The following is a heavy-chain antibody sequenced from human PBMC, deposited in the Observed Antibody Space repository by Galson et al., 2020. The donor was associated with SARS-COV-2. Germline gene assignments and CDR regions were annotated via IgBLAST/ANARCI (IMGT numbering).Heavy chain of an antibody. V-gene: IGHV2-70*04. D-gene: IGHD3-9*01. J-gene: IGHJ3*02. CDR3: ARSYYDILTGYLAAFDI. CDR1: GFSLRTSGMR. CDR2: IDRDDDK. Sequence: SGPPLAKLTQPLTLTCTFPGFSLRTSGMRVSWIRQPPGTALEWLARIDRDDDKFYSTSLKTSLTISKDTSKNQVVLTMTNMDPVDTATYYCARSYYDILTGYLAAFDIWGQGTMVTVAS.